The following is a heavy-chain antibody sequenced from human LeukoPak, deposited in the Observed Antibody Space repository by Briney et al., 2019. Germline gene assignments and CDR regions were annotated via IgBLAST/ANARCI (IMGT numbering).Heavy chain of an antibody. J-gene: IGHJ3*01. CDR3: ARRVGANDAFDF. V-gene: IGHV5-51*01. CDR1: GYRFSIYW. CDR2: IYPGDSDT. Sequence: GESLKISCQGSGYRFSIYWIAWVRQMPGKGLEWLGIIYPGDSDTRYSPSFQGQVTVSVDNFINTAYLQWSSLKASDTAIYYCARRVGANDAFDFWGQGTMVNVFS. D-gene: IGHD1-26*01.